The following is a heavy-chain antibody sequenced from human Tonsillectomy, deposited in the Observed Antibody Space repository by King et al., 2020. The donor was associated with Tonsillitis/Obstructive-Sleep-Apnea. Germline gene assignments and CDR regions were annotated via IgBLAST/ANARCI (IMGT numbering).Heavy chain of an antibody. Sequence: VQLVESGGGVVQSGRSLRLSCAASEFTFNTYTMHWVRQAPGKGLEWVAVISYDGSNTYYADSVKGRFTISRDNSKNTLYLQMNILRAEDTAVYYCARDHTGYFDWSLGVTNFVFGGQGTLVTVSS. D-gene: IGHD3-9*01. V-gene: IGHV3-30*04. CDR1: EFTFNTYT. J-gene: IGHJ4*02. CDR3: ARDHTGYFDWSLGVTNFVF. CDR2: ISYDGSNT.